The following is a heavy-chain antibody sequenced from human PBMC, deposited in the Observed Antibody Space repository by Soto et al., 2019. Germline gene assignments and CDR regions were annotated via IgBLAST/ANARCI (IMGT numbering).Heavy chain of an antibody. V-gene: IGHV1-2*04. Sequence: ASVKVSCKASGYTFTCYYMHWVRQAPGQGLEWMGWINPNSGGTNYAQKFQGWVTMTRDTSISTAYMELSRLRSDDTAVYYCARARSMVRGVRVSARNWFDPWGQGTLVTVSS. D-gene: IGHD3-10*01. CDR2: INPNSGGT. J-gene: IGHJ5*02. CDR1: GYTFTCYY. CDR3: ARARSMVRGVRVSARNWFDP.